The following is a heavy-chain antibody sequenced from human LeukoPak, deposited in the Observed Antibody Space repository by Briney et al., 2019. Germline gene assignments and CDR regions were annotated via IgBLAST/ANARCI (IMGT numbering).Heavy chain of an antibody. CDR2: IHPNNRDT. D-gene: IGHD1-26*01. CDR3: ARDYSGSYTH. J-gene: IGHJ4*02. V-gene: IGHV1-2*06. CDR1: EYTFTYYY. Sequence: GASVNVSCTASEYTFTYYYIHWVRQAPGQGLEWMGLIHPNNRDTYFAQKFRVRVTMTRDTSISTTYMELNRLTSDDTAVYYCARDYSGSYTHWAQGTLVTISS.